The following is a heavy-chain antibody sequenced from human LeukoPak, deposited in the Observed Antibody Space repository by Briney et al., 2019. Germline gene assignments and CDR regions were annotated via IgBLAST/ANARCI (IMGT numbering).Heavy chain of an antibody. CDR3: AKSRGGDILTGYYYGFGY. J-gene: IGHJ4*02. Sequence: GGSLRLSCAASGFTFSSYAMSWVRQAPGKGLEWVSAISGSGGSTYYADSVKGRFTISRDNSKNTLYLQMNSLRAEDTAVYYCAKSRGGDILTGYYYGFGYWGQGTLVTVSS. CDR1: GFTFSSYA. D-gene: IGHD3-9*01. V-gene: IGHV3-23*01. CDR2: ISGSGGST.